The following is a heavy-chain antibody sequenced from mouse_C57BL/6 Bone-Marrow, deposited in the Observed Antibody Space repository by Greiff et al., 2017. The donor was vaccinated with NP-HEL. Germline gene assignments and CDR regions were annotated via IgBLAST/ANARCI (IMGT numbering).Heavy chain of an antibody. V-gene: IGHV1-62-2*01. D-gene: IGHD2-4*01. CDR1: GYTFTEYT. Sequence: QVQLQQSGAELVKPGASVKLSCKASGYTFTEYTIHWVKQRSGQGLEWIGWFYPGSGSITYTEKFKDKATWNAYKSSSTVYMELSRLTYEDSAVYFCARHEDDYDGAGFAYWGQGTLVTVSA. CDR3: ARHEDDYDGAGFAY. J-gene: IGHJ3*01. CDR2: FYPGSGSI.